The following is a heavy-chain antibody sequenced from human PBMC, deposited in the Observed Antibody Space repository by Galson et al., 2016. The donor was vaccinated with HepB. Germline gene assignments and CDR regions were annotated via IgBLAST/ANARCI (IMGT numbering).Heavy chain of an antibody. Sequence: CAISGDSVSSNSAAWNWIRQSPSRGLEWLGRTYYRSKWYNDYAESVKSRITINPDTSKNQFSLQLNSGTPEDTAVYYCARVEGRGVYDGRFDYWGQGILVTVSS. CDR1: GDSVSSNSAA. CDR3: ARVEGRGVYDGRFDY. CDR2: TYYRSKWYN. D-gene: IGHD5/OR15-5a*01. J-gene: IGHJ4*02. V-gene: IGHV6-1*01.